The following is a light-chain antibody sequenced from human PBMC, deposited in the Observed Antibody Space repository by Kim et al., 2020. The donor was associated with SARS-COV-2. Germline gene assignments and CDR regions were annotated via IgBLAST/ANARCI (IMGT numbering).Light chain of an antibody. V-gene: IGKV1-27*01. J-gene: IGKJ4*01. CDR2: GAS. CDR3: QENNSTPLT. CDR1: QDITYY. Sequence: DLQMTQSPSSLSASVGDRVTLTCRASQDITYYLAWYQQKPGKVPQLLIYGASTLQSGVPSRFSGSGSGTEFTLTINSLQPEEVATYNSQENNSTPLTVGGRAKM.